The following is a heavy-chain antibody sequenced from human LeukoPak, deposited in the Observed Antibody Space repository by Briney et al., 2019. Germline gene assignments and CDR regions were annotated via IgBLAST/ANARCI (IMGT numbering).Heavy chain of an antibody. CDR1: GFTFDYYG. Sequence: GGSLRLSCAASGFTFDYYGMHWVRQAPGKGLEWVAFIRYDGSSKYYADSVKGRFTISRDNSKNTLYLQMNSLRAEDTAVYYCAKRPYSSGWSYYFDYWGQGTLVTVSS. J-gene: IGHJ4*02. V-gene: IGHV3-30*02. CDR2: IRYDGSSK. CDR3: AKRPYSSGWSYYFDY. D-gene: IGHD6-19*01.